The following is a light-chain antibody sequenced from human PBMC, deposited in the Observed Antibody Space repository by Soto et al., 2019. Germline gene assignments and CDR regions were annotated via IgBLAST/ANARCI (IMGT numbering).Light chain of an antibody. V-gene: IGKV3D-11*03. CDR1: QSVSRT. CDR3: QQYGSSPCT. CDR2: DAS. Sequence: EVVLTQSPATLSFSPGKSATLFCRASQSVSRTLAWYQQKPGQAPRLLIYDASNRAPGFPARFSGSGSGTDFTLTISSLEPEDFAVYYCQQYGSSPCTFGGGTKVDIK. J-gene: IGKJ4*01.